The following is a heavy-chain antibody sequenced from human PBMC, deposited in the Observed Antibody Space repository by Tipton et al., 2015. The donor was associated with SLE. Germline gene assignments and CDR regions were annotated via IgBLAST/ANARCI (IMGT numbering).Heavy chain of an antibody. CDR2: IYYSGST. CDR1: GGSISSSSYY. Sequence: TLSLTCTVSGGSISSSSYYWGWIRQPPGKGLEWIGSIYYSGSTYYNPSLKSRVTISVDTSKNQFSLKLSSVTAADTAAYYCARRGIPTVSYYFDYWGQGTLVTVSS. J-gene: IGHJ4*02. V-gene: IGHV4-39*07. D-gene: IGHD6-13*01. CDR3: ARRGIPTVSYYFDY.